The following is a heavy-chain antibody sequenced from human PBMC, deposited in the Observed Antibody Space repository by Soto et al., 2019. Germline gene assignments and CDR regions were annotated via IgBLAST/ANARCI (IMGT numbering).Heavy chain of an antibody. D-gene: IGHD6-13*01. CDR2: ISSSGSTI. CDR1: GFTFSDYY. J-gene: IGHJ4*02. CDR3: AREPYQYKSSWYYVY. V-gene: IGHV3-11*01. Sequence: QVQLVESGGGLVKPGGSLRLSCAASGFTFSDYYMSWIRQAPGKGLEWLSYISSSGSTIYYADSVKGRFTISRDNAKNSQYLQMNSLRAEDTAVYYCAREPYQYKSSWYYVYWGQGTLVSVSS.